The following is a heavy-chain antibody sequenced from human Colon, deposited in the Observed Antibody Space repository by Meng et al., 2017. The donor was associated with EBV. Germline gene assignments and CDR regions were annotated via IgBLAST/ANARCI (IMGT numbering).Heavy chain of an antibody. CDR1: GGSLSSRNW. CDR2: IYHSGST. V-gene: IGHV4-4*02. Sequence: QVQLQGSGPGLVKPSGTLSLPCAVSGGSLSSRNWWSWVRQPPGKGLEWIGEIYHSGSTNYNPSLKSRVTISVDESKNQFSLRLSSVTAADTAVYYCARGGAYCGGDCYHPRWGQGTLVTVSS. D-gene: IGHD2-21*02. CDR3: ARGGAYCGGDCYHPR. J-gene: IGHJ4*02.